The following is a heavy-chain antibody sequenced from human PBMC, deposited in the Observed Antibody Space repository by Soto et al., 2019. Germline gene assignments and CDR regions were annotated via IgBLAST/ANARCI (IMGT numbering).Heavy chain of an antibody. CDR1: DGTISCYY. Sequence: SETLSLTCTVTDGTISCYYWTLIRQSAGGGLEWIGRIYSSGSTNYNPSLKSRVTISLDTSMNHFSLRLSSVTAADTAVYYCARGQRFSDWFDPWGQGTLVTVSS. J-gene: IGHJ5*02. CDR3: ARGQRFSDWFDP. D-gene: IGHD3-3*01. CDR2: IYSSGST. V-gene: IGHV4-4*07.